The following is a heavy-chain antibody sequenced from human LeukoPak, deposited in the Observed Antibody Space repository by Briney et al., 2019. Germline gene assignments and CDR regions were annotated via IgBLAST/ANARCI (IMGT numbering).Heavy chain of an antibody. D-gene: IGHD5-18*01. Sequence: ASVKVSCKASGYTFTSYYMHWVRQAPGQGLEWMGIINPSGGSTSYAQKFQGRVTITADESTSTAYMELSSLRSEDTAVYYCASRGVDTAMVFGAFDIWGQGTMVTVSS. CDR2: INPSGGST. J-gene: IGHJ3*02. V-gene: IGHV1-46*01. CDR1: GYTFTSYY. CDR3: ASRGVDTAMVFGAFDI.